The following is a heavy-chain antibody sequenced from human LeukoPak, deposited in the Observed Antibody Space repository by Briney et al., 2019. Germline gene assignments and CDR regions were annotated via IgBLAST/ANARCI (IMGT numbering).Heavy chain of an antibody. V-gene: IGHV4-4*07. CDR3: ARAVEGIAAAPVYFDY. J-gene: IGHJ4*02. CDR2: IYTSGST. D-gene: IGHD6-13*01. CDR1: GGSISSYY. Sequence: SETLSLTCTVSGGSISSYYRSWIRQPAGKGLEWIGRIYTSGSTNYNPSLKRLVTMSVDTSKNQFSLKLSSVTGADTAVYYCARAVEGIAAAPVYFDYWGQGTLVTVSS.